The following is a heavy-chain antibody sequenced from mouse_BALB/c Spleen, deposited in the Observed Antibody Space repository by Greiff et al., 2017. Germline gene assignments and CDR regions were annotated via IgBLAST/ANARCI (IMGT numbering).Heavy chain of an antibody. CDR3: ARDGSSGYFAY. CDR1: GYSITSGYY. V-gene: IGHV3-6*02. CDR2: ISYDGSN. Sequence: VQLKQSGPGLVKPSQSLSLTCSVTGYSITSGYYWNWIRQFPGNKLEWMGYISYDGSNNYNPSLKNRISITRDTSKNQFFLKLNSVTTEDTATYYCARDGSSGYFAYWGQGTLVTVSA. J-gene: IGHJ3*01. D-gene: IGHD3-1*01.